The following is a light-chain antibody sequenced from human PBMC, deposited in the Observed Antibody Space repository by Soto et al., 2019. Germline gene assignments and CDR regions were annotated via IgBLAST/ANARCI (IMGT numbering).Light chain of an antibody. CDR3: QQYNNWPYT. CDR2: GAS. V-gene: IGKV3-15*01. CDR1: QSVSSN. Sequence: DIVMPQYPATLSVSPGERATLSCRASQSVSSNLARNQQKPGQAPRLLIYGASTRATGIPARFSGSGSGTEFTLTISSLQSEDFAVYYCQQYNNWPYTVGQGTKLEIK. J-gene: IGKJ2*01.